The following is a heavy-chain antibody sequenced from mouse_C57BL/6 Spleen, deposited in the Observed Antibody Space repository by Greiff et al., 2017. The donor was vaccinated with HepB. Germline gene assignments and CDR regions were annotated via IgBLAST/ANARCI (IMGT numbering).Heavy chain of an antibody. D-gene: IGHD1-1*01. CDR1: GYTFTDYY. CDR3: ASVGDYYGSSYYFDY. CDR2: IYPGSGNT. J-gene: IGHJ2*01. V-gene: IGHV1-76*01. Sequence: QVQLQQSGAELVRPGASVKLSCKASGYTFTDYYINWVKQRPGQGLEWIARIYPGSGNTYYNEKFKGKATLTAEKSSSTSYSQLSSLTSEDSAVYFCASVGDYYGSSYYFDYWGQGTTLTVSS.